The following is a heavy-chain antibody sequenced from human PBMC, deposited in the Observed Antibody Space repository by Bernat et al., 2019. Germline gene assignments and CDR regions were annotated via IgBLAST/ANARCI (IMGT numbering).Heavy chain of an antibody. Sequence: QVQLVESGGGVVQPGRSLRLSCAASGFTFSSYGMHWVRQAPGKGLEWVAVIWYDGSNKYYADSVKGRFTISRDNSKNPLYLQMNSLRAEDTAVYYCAREGRGGDYGEGGAFDIWGQGTMVTVSS. D-gene: IGHD4-17*01. CDR3: AREGRGGDYGEGGAFDI. CDR2: IWYDGSNK. J-gene: IGHJ3*02. V-gene: IGHV3-33*01. CDR1: GFTFSSYG.